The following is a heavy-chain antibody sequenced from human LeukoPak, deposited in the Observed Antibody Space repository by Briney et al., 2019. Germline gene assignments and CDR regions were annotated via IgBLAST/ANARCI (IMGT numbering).Heavy chain of an antibody. Sequence: GGSLRLSXAASGFTFDDYGMSWVRQAPGKGLEWVSGINWNGGSTCYADSVKGRFTISRDNSKNTLYLQMNSPRAEDTAVYYCARGYYYDSSGYYYAPFYWGQGTLVTVSS. J-gene: IGHJ4*02. CDR1: GFTFDDYG. CDR2: INWNGGST. CDR3: ARGYYYDSSGYYYAPFY. D-gene: IGHD3-22*01. V-gene: IGHV3-20*04.